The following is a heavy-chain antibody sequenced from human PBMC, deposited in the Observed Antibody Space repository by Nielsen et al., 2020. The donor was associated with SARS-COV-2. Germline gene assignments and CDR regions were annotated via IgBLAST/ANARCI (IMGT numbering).Heavy chain of an antibody. J-gene: IGHJ4*02. D-gene: IGHD3-3*01. CDR3: TRDDFWSGYYFDY. CDR1: GFTFDDYA. V-gene: IGHV3-9*01. Sequence: GGSLRLSCAASGFTFDDYAMHWVRQAPGKGLEWVSGISWNSGSIGYADSVKGRFTISRDNAKNSLYLQMNSLKTEDTAVYYCTRDDFWSGYYFDYWGQGTLVTVSS. CDR2: ISWNSGSI.